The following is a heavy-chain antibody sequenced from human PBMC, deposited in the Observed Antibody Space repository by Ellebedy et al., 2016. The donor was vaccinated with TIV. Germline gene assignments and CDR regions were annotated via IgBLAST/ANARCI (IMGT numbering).Heavy chain of an antibody. CDR3: ARQRSFRAVHDAFDF. CDR1: GGSINGHY. V-gene: IGHV4-59*08. CDR2: IHYTGAT. J-gene: IGHJ3*01. D-gene: IGHD3-10*01. Sequence: MPSETLSLTCTVSGGSINGHYWSWIRQPPGKGLESLGFIHYTGATKYTPALQSRVTISLDASKNQFSLKLTSVTAADTAVYYCARQRSFRAVHDAFDFWGQGTMIIVSS.